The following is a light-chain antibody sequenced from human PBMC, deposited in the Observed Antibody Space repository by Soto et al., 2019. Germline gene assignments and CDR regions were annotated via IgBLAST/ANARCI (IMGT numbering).Light chain of an antibody. Sequence: QSVLTQPASVSGSPGQSITISCTGTSSDIGAYIFVSWYQQHPGKAPKLIIYDIANRPSGVSYRFSGSKSANTASLTISGRQADDEADYYCVSFTTKKSYVFGTGTKLTVL. CDR3: VSFTTKKSYV. V-gene: IGLV2-14*03. CDR1: SSDIGAYIF. J-gene: IGLJ1*01. CDR2: DIA.